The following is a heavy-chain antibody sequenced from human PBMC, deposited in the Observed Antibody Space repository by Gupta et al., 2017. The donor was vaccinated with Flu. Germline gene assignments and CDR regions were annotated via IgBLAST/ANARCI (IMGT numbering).Heavy chain of an antibody. Sequence: QLQLQESGPGLVKPSETLSLTCTVSGGSISSSSYYWGWIRQPPGKGLEWIGSIYYSGSTYYNPSLKSRVTISVDTSRKQFSLKMSSVTAADTAVYYCVRQHCSSNICYRWEWRNYGMDVWGQGTTVTVSS. J-gene: IGHJ6*02. V-gene: IGHV4-39*01. CDR1: GGSISSSSYY. CDR3: VRQHCSSNICYRWEWRNYGMDV. CDR2: IYYSGST. D-gene: IGHD2-2*01.